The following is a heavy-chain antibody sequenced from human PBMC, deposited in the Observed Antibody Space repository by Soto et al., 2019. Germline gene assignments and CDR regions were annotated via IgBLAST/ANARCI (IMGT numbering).Heavy chain of an antibody. D-gene: IGHD6-19*01. J-gene: IGHJ6*02. CDR2: TYYRSKWYN. CDR1: GDSVSSNSAA. V-gene: IGHV6-1*01. Sequence: SQTLSLTCAISGDSVSSNSAAWNWIRQSPSRGLEWLGRTYYRSKWYNDYAVSVKSRITINPDTSKNQFSLQLNSVTPEDTAVYYCARARSSGWSYNYYYYGIDVWGQGTTVTVSS. CDR3: ARARSSGWSYNYYYYGIDV.